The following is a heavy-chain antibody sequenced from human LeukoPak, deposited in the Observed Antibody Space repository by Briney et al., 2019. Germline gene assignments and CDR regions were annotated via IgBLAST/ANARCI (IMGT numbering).Heavy chain of an antibody. J-gene: IGHJ5*01. CDR3: ARGTLEHCSGASCYPLDS. CDR2: VTGSGGDT. D-gene: IGHD2-15*01. Sequence: GGSLRLSCAASGFTLSNYAMSWVRQTPGKGLECVSVVTGSGGDTYYTGSVNGRFTISRDNSKNTLYLQMNSLRAEDTAVYYCARGTLEHCSGASCYPLDSWGQGTLVTVSS. CDR1: GFTLSNYA. V-gene: IGHV3-23*01.